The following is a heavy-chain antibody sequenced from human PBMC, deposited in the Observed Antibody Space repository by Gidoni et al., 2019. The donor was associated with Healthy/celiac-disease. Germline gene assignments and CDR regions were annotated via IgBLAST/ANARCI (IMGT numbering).Heavy chain of an antibody. CDR2: ISGSGGST. J-gene: IGHJ5*02. CDR1: GFPFSSYA. V-gene: IGHV3-23*01. CDR3: AKDLSVAGNWFDP. D-gene: IGHD6-19*01. Sequence: EVQLLESGGGLVQPGGSLRLPCAASGFPFSSYAMSWVRQAPGKGLEGFSAISGSGGSTYYADSVKGRFTISRDNSKNTLYLQMNSLRAEDTAVYYCAKDLSVAGNWFDPWGQGTLVTVSS.